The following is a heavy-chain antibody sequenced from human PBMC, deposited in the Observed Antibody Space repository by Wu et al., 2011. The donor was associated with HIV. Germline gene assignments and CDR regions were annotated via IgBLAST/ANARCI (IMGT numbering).Heavy chain of an antibody. D-gene: IGHD3-22*01. CDR2: IIPLFDKA. Sequence: QVQLAQSGAVVKKPGSSVRVSCKASGVTFSSFVLSWVRQAPGQGLEWVGGIIPLFDKANYAQKFTGRVTITADISTATAYLELSSLTSDDTATYYCAGPGSESYDSGGFFNYYMAVWGAGTTVSVSS. J-gene: IGHJ6*03. CDR3: AGPGSESYDSGGFFNYYMAV. V-gene: IGHV1-69*14. CDR1: GVTFSSFV.